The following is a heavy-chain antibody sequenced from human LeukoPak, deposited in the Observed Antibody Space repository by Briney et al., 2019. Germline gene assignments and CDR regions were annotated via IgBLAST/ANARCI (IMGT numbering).Heavy chain of an antibody. D-gene: IGHD5-18*01. J-gene: IGHJ4*02. V-gene: IGHV3-21*01. CDR3: AGWASNSHDY. CDR1: GFTFSTYN. CDR2: MSSGGSYI. Sequence: GGSLRLSCAASGFTFSTYNMNWVRQAPGKGLEWVSSMSSGGSYISYADSVKGRFTISRDNAKNSLYLQMNSLRAEDTAVYYCAGWASNSHDYWGQGTLVTVSS.